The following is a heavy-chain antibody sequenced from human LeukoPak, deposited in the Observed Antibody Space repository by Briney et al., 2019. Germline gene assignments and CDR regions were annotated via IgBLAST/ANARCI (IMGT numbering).Heavy chain of an antibody. Sequence: GGSLRLSCAASGFTFSNYEIHWVRQTTGKGLEWVSAIGPAGDTYYPGSVKGRFTVSRENAKNSLYLQMNSLRAGDTAVYYCARESSSSSAGAFDIWGQGTMVTVSS. CDR3: ARESSSSSAGAFDI. CDR2: IGPAGDT. D-gene: IGHD6-13*01. V-gene: IGHV3-13*01. CDR1: GFTFSNYE. J-gene: IGHJ3*02.